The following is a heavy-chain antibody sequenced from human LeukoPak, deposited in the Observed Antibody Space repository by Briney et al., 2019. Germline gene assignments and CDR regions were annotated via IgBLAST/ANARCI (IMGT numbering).Heavy chain of an antibody. Sequence: GGSLRLSCAASGFTFSSYAMSWVRQAPGKGLEWVSYISSSGSTIYYADSVKGRFTISRDNAKNSLYLQMNSLRAEDTTVYYCAREQDYYGSGSPPYYYYGMDVWGQGTTVTVSS. CDR2: ISSSGSTI. D-gene: IGHD3-10*01. CDR3: AREQDYYGSGSPPYYYYGMDV. CDR1: GFTFSSYA. J-gene: IGHJ6*02. V-gene: IGHV3-48*04.